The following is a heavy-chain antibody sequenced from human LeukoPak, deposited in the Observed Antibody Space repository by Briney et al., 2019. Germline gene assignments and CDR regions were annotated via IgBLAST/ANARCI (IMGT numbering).Heavy chain of an antibody. CDR2: INPSGGST. V-gene: IGHV1-46*01. J-gene: IGHJ5*02. CDR3: ARDQRDNWNDEEFDP. Sequence: GASVKVSCKASGYTFTSYYMHWVRQAPGQGLEWMGIINPSGGSTNYAQKFQGRVTITADKSTSTAYMELSSLRSEDTAVYYCARDQRDNWNDEEFDPWGQGTLVTVSS. CDR1: GYTFTSYY. D-gene: IGHD1-1*01.